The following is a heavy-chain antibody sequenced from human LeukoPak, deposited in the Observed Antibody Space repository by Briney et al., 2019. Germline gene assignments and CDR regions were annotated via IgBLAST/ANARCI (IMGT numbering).Heavy chain of an antibody. J-gene: IGHJ4*02. Sequence: SETLSLTCTVSGGSISSGSYYWSWIRQPPGKGLEWIGYIYYSGSTNYNPSLKSRVTISVDTSKNQFSLKLSSVTAADTAVYYCARTRHHDYGDYEYDYWGQGTLVTVSS. CDR3: ARTRHHDYGDYEYDY. CDR1: GGSISSGSYY. D-gene: IGHD4-17*01. CDR2: IYYSGST. V-gene: IGHV4-61*01.